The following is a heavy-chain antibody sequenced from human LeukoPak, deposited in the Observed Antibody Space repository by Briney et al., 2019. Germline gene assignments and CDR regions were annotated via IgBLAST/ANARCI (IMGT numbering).Heavy chain of an antibody. CDR3: ARIFIRNGYSSYFDC. J-gene: IGHJ4*02. CDR1: GFSISSGHY. CDR2: VYQSGPT. Sequence: PSETLSLTCTVSGFSISSGHYWGWVRQPLGAGLEWIGSVYQSGPTYYNPSLKSRVTTSVDMSKNQFSLRLRPVTAADTAVYYCARIFIRNGYSSYFDCWGQGTLVTVSS. D-gene: IGHD5-18*01. V-gene: IGHV4-38-2*02.